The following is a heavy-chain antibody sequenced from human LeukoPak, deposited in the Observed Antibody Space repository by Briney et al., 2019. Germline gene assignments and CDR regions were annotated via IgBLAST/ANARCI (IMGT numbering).Heavy chain of an antibody. J-gene: IGHJ4*02. CDR1: GYTFTSYG. D-gene: IGHD2-15*01. V-gene: IGHV1-18*01. Sequence: ASVKVSCKASGYTFTSYGISWVRQASGQGLEWMGWISAYNGNTNFAQKLQGRVTMTTDTSTSTAYMELRSLRSDDTAVYYCARLADRYCSGGSCYPYYWGQGTLVTVSS. CDR3: ARLADRYCSGGSCYPYY. CDR2: ISAYNGNT.